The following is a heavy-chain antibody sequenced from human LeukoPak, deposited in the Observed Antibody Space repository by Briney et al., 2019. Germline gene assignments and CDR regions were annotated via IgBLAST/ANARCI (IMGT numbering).Heavy chain of an antibody. J-gene: IGHJ4*02. CDR1: GFTFDYYG. V-gene: IGHV3-20*04. D-gene: IGHD3-22*01. Sequence: GGSLRLSCAASGFTFDYYGMSWVRQAPGKGLEWVSGINWNGGSTDYADSVRGQFTISRDNAKNSLYLQMNSLRAEDTALYYCVRDRYYDYSGFLDYWGQGTPVTVSS. CDR3: VRDRYYDYSGFLDY. CDR2: INWNGGST.